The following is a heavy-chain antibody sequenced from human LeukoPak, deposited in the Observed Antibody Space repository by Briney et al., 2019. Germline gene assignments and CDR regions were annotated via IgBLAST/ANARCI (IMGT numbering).Heavy chain of an antibody. V-gene: IGHV3-48*03. CDR3: ARFYGSGSYYNGDY. CDR1: GFTFSSYE. Sequence: GGSLRLSCAASGFTFSSYEMNWVRQAPGKGLEWVSYISSSGSTIYYADSVKGRFTISRDNAKNSLYLQMTSLRAEDTAVYYCARFYGSGSYYNGDYWGQGTLVTVSS. CDR2: ISSSGSTI. J-gene: IGHJ4*02. D-gene: IGHD3-10*01.